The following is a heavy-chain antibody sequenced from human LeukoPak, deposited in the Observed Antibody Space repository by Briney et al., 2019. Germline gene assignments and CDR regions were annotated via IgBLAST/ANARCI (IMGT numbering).Heavy chain of an antibody. D-gene: IGHD4-17*01. CDR2: ISYDGSNK. V-gene: IGHV3-30*04. CDR3: ARGLTGGMTTVTTLSY. J-gene: IGHJ4*02. Sequence: GGSLRLSCAASGFTFSSYAMNWVRQAPDKGLEWVAVISYDGSNKYYADSVKGRFTIPRDDSNNTLYLQMNSLRAEDTAVYYCARGLTGGMTTVTTLSYWGLGTLVTVSS. CDR1: GFTFSSYA.